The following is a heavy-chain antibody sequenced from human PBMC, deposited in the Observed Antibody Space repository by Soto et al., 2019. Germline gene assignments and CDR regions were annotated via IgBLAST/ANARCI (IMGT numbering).Heavy chain of an antibody. J-gene: IGHJ4*02. Sequence: QITLKESGPTLVKPTQTLTLTCTFSGFSLSSNGVGVVWIRQPPGKALEWLALIYWDGDKRYSPSLKSRLTLTKDTSKNQVVLTMTNMDPVDTATYYSAHRRDGTYALDYWGQGTLVTVAS. CDR2: IYWDGDK. V-gene: IGHV2-5*02. CDR3: AHRRDGTYALDY. CDR1: GFSLSSNGVG. D-gene: IGHD1-26*01.